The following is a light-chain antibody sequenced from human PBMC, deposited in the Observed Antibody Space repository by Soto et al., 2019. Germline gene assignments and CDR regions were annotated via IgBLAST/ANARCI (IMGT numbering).Light chain of an antibody. CDR1: QSVSSN. V-gene: IGKV3-15*01. CDR3: QQYNNWPPWT. Sequence: EIVMTQSTATLSVSPGQRATLSCRASQSVSSNLAWYQQKPGQAPRLLIYGATTRATGIQARFSGSGSGTEFTLTIRSLQSEDFAVYYCQQYNNWPPWTFGQGTKVEIK. CDR2: GAT. J-gene: IGKJ1*01.